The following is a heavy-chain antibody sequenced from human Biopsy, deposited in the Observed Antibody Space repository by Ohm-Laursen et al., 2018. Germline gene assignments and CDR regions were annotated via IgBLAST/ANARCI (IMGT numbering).Heavy chain of an antibody. V-gene: IGHV1-18*01. D-gene: IGHD3-3*01. CDR1: GGAFSTYS. Sequence: SVKVSCKPSGGAFSTYSISTYGVYWVRQAPGQGLEWMGWISTYNDDTNIAQKFQGRVSMTTDTSTRTAYMELRSLRSGDTAIYFCARDPGYDFWSGSDPFDIWGQGTLVTVS. J-gene: IGHJ3*02. CDR3: ARDPGYDFWSGSDPFDI. CDR2: ISTYNDDT.